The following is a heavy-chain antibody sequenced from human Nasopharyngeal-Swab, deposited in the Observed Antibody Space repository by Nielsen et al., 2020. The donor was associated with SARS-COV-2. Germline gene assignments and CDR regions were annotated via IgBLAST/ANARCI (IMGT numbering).Heavy chain of an antibody. CDR3: ARDNTVVTSEGVDI. J-gene: IGHJ3*02. V-gene: IGHV4-61*01. CDR2: IYYSGST. D-gene: IGHD4-23*01. CDR1: GGSVSSGSYY. Sequence: SETLSLTCTVSGGSVSSGSYYWSWTRQPPGKGLEWIGYIYYSGSTNYNPSLKSRVTISVDTSKNQFSLKLSSVTAADTAVYYCARDNTVVTSEGVDIWGQGTMVTVSS.